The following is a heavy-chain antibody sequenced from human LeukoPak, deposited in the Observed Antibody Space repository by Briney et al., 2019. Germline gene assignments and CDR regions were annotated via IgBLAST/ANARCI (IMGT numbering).Heavy chain of an antibody. CDR3: ARHETGPFFDY. J-gene: IGHJ4*02. Sequence: GESLKISCRSSGFSFTTNWIGWVRQMPGKGLECMGIIYPGDSDTRYSPSFQGQVTISADKSISTAYLQWSSLKASDTAMYYCARHETGPFFDYWGRGTLVTVSS. CDR1: GFSFTTNW. CDR2: IYPGDSDT. D-gene: IGHD3-10*01. V-gene: IGHV5-51*01.